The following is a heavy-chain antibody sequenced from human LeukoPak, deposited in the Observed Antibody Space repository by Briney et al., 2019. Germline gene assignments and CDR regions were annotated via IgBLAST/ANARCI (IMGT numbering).Heavy chain of an antibody. D-gene: IGHD3-10*01. Sequence: SVKVSCKASGGTFSSYAISWVRQAPGQGLEWMGGIIPIFGTANYAQKFQGRVTITTDESTSTAYMELSSLRSEDTAVYYCARVPHLQYYYGSGSYYTYYFDYWGQGTLVTVSS. J-gene: IGHJ4*02. CDR1: GGTFSSYA. CDR2: IIPIFGTA. CDR3: ARVPHLQYYYGSGSYYTYYFDY. V-gene: IGHV1-69*05.